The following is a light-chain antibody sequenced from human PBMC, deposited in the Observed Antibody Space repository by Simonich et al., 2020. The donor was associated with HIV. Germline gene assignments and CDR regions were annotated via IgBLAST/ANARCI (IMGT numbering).Light chain of an antibody. CDR1: QSLLHSIGYTY. J-gene: IGKJ3*01. Sequence: DIVMTQSPLSLPVTPGEPASISCRSSQSLLHSIGYTYLDWYLQKPGHSPQLLIYLGSNRASGVPDRFSGSGSGTEYTLRISRVEAEDVGVYYCMQTLQTRTFGPGTKVDIK. CDR2: LGS. CDR3: MQTLQTRT. V-gene: IGKV2-28*01.